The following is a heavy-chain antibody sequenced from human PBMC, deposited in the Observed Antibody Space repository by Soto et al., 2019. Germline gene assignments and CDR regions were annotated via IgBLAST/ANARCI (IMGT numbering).Heavy chain of an antibody. Sequence: QVQLQESGPGLVKPSQTLSLTCTVSGGSISSGGYYWSWIRQHPGKGLEWIGYIYYSGSTYYNPSLKSLVNISVDTSKNQFSLKLSSVTAADTAVYYCARDSRYFDWPRPDYWGQGTLVTVSS. CDR2: IYYSGST. J-gene: IGHJ4*02. D-gene: IGHD3-9*01. CDR3: ARDSRYFDWPRPDY. CDR1: GGSISSGGYY. V-gene: IGHV4-31*01.